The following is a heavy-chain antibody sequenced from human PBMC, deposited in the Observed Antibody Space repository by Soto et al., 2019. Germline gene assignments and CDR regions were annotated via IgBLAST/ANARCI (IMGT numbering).Heavy chain of an antibody. CDR2: IRSKSYGKTT. J-gene: IGHJ2*01. CDR3: TRERWDSGDPKWYFXL. Sequence: GGSLRLSCSTSGFTFGDYGMTWFRQAPGKGLEWVGLIRSKSYGKTTEYAASATDRFTISRDDSKRIAYLQMNSLKADDTAVYYCTRERWDSGDPKWYFXLWGRGTLVTVSS. CDR1: GFTFGDYG. D-gene: IGHD4-17*01. V-gene: IGHV3-49*03.